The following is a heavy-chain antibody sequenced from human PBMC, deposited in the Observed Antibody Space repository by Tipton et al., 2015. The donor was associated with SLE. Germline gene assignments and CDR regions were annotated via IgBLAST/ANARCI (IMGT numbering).Heavy chain of an antibody. V-gene: IGHV3-23*01. J-gene: IGHJ3*02. CDR1: GFTFSSYA. Sequence: GSLRLSCAASGFTFSSYAMSWVRQAPGKGLEWVSAISGSGGSTYYADSVKGRFTISRDNSKNTLYLQLSSLRAEDTAVYYCARGISPRVFDIWGQGTMVTVAS. CDR2: ISGSGGST. CDR3: ARGISPRVFDI.